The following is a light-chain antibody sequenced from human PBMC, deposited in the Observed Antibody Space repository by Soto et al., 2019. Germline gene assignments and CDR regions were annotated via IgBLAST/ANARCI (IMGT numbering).Light chain of an antibody. Sequence: EIVLTQYPGTLSLSPGERATLSCRASQSVSSSYLAWYQQKPGQAPRLLIYGASSRATGIPDRFSGSGPGTDFTLTISSLQSEDFAVYYCQQYNNWPPWTFGQRTKVDI. CDR3: QQYNNWPPWT. V-gene: IGKV3-20*01. CDR1: QSVSSSY. CDR2: GAS. J-gene: IGKJ1*01.